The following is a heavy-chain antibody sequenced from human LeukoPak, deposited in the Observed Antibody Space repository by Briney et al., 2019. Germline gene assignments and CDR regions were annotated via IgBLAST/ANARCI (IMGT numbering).Heavy chain of an antibody. J-gene: IGHJ3*02. CDR2: IKQDGSEK. CDR3: ARDRGWLQFEPSAFDI. D-gene: IGHD5-24*01. V-gene: IGHV3-7*01. Sequence: GGSLRLSCAASGFTFSSYWMSWVRQAPGKGLEWVANIKQDGSEKYYVDSVKGRFTISRDNAKNSLYLQMNSLRAEDTAVYYCARDRGWLQFEPSAFDIWGQGTMVTVSS. CDR1: GFTFSSYW.